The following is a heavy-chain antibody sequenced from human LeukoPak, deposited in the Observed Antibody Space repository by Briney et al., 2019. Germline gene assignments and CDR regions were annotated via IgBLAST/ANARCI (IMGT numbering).Heavy chain of an antibody. CDR1: GFAFSNYA. J-gene: IGHJ4*01. D-gene: IGHD2-8*02. Sequence: GGSLRPSCAASGFAFSNYAMNWVRQAPGKGLEWVSTISSAGTYMYYADSVKGRFTISRDNSKNTLYLQMNSLRTEDTAVYYCVRDGGYTGGWTYGAGDYWGQGNLVTVSS. CDR3: VRDGGYTGGWTYGAGDY. CDR2: ISSAGTYM. V-gene: IGHV3-21*01.